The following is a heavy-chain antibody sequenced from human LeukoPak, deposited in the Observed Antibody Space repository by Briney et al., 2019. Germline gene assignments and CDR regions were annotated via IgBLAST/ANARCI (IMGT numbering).Heavy chain of an antibody. CDR1: GFTFSSYS. D-gene: IGHD1-26*01. CDR2: ISSSNSYI. Sequence: GGSLRLSCAASGFTFSSYSMNWVRQAPGKGLEWVSSISSSNSYIYYADSVKGRFTISRDNAKNSLYLQMNSLRAEDTAVYYCARRDIVGATGDWGQGTLVTVSS. CDR3: ARRDIVGATGD. J-gene: IGHJ4*02. V-gene: IGHV3-21*01.